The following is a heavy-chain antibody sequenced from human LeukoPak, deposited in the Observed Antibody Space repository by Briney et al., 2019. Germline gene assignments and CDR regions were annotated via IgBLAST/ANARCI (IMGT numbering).Heavy chain of an antibody. V-gene: IGHV3-7*01. Sequence: GGSLRLSCAASGFTFNSYWMSWVRQAPGKGLEWAANIKQDGSDKYYVDSVKGRFTISRDNAKNSVYLQMNSLRAEDTAVYYCARGDSSGWSFDPWGQGTLVTVSS. CDR2: IKQDGSDK. D-gene: IGHD6-19*01. J-gene: IGHJ5*02. CDR3: ARGDSSGWSFDP. CDR1: GFTFNSYW.